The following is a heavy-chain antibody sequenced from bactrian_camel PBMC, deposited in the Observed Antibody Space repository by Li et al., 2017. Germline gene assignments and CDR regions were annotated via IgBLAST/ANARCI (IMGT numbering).Heavy chain of an antibody. Sequence: HVQLVESGGGLVQPGGSLRLSCAASGFTFSSYWMYWVRQAPGKGLEWVSSIYTGGGSTYYADSVKGRFTISKDNAKNTLYLQMNSLKPEDTAVYYCAADKVVGGNLDFGYWGQGTQVTVS. D-gene: IGHD2*01. V-gene: IGHV3S1*01. CDR1: GFTFSSYW. CDR2: IYTGGGST. J-gene: IGHJ6*01. CDR3: AADKVVGGNLDFGY.